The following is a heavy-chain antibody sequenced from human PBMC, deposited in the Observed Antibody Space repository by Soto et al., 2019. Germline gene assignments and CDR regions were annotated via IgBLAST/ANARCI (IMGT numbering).Heavy chain of an antibody. V-gene: IGHV3-30-3*01. Sequence: QVQLLQSGGGAVQPGTSLTLSCAATGFTFANYPMHWVRQGPDKGLEWLALISEDGSSQYIADSVKGRFTVTRDNSKNSLYLHLNGLRREDAAVHHCARGRIAKYYDIWGQGSLVSV. J-gene: IGHJ4*02. CDR1: GFTFANYP. CDR2: ISEDGSSQ. D-gene: IGHD3-9*01. CDR3: ARGRIAKYYDI.